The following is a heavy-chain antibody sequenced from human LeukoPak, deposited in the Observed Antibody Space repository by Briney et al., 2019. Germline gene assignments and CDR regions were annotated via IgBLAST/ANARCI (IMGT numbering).Heavy chain of an antibody. CDR1: GFTLSSFG. CDR3: ARDRDGYKPMGFFDY. Sequence: GGSLRLSCAASGFTLSSFGMNWVRQAPGKGLEWVSYIGTTTSTIYYADSVKGRFTISRDNAKNSLYLQMNSLRAEDTAVYYCARDRDGYKPMGFFDYWGQGTLVTVSS. V-gene: IGHV3-48*04. CDR2: IGTTTSTI. D-gene: IGHD5-24*01. J-gene: IGHJ4*02.